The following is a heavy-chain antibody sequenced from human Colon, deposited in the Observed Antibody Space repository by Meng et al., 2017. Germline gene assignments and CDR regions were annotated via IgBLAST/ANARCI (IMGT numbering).Heavy chain of an antibody. CDR3: ARGPTVKYFDY. Sequence: LHLPQWGPGPVKPSEPLSPPWSSPGRPLTSSSYYWGWIRQPPGKGLEWIGSMYSGGNTYYHPSLKSRVTISLDTSKSQFSLNLSSVTASDTAVYFCARGPTVKYFDYWGQGTQVTVSS. CDR1: GRPLTSSSYY. CDR2: MYSGGNT. J-gene: IGHJ4*02. D-gene: IGHD2/OR15-2a*01. V-gene: IGHV4-39*07.